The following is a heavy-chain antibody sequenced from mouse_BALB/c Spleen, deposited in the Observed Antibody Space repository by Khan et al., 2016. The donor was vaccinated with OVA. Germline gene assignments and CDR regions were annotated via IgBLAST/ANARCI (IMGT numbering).Heavy chain of an antibody. Sequence: QVRLQQSGAELAKPGASVKMSCTASGYTFTSYWMHWIKQRPGQGLEWIGYINPTSGYTDYNQKFKDKATLTADKSSSTAYMQLSSLTSDDAAVYYCGGDRIDYWGQGTALTVSS. CDR2: INPTSGYT. CDR1: GYTFTSYW. CDR3: GGDRIDY. J-gene: IGHJ2*01. V-gene: IGHV1-7*01.